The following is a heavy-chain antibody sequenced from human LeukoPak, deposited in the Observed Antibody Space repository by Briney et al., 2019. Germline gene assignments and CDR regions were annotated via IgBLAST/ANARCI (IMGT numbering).Heavy chain of an antibody. D-gene: IGHD6-19*01. Sequence: ASVKVSCKASEYPFSRSVIHWVRQAPGQRLEWMGWINAGNGDTEYSQNFQGRVTITRDTSASTAYMELSSLRSEDTSVYYCATISRGIAVDHDAFDVWGQGTMVTVSS. CDR2: INAGNGDT. CDR1: EYPFSRSV. CDR3: ATISRGIAVDHDAFDV. J-gene: IGHJ3*01. V-gene: IGHV1-3*01.